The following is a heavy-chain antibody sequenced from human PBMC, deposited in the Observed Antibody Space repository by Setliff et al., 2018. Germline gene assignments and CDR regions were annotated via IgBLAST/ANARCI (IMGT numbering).Heavy chain of an antibody. CDR3: ARGKVLYDYVWGSYRYEDYYYGMDV. Sequence: SEILSLTCAVYGGSFTGYYWSWIRQPPGKGLEWIGEIHHSGSTNYNPSLKSRVTISVDTSKNQFSLKLSSVTAADTAVYYCARGKVLYDYVWGSYRYEDYYYGMDVWGQGTTVTVSS. J-gene: IGHJ6*02. D-gene: IGHD3-16*02. CDR2: IHHSGST. V-gene: IGHV4-34*01. CDR1: GGSFTGYY.